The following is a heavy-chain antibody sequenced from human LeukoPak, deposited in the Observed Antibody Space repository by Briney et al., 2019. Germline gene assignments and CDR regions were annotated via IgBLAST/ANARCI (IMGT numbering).Heavy chain of an antibody. D-gene: IGHD2-2*01. CDR2: IIPIFGTA. CDR3: ARALGYCSSTSCSIDAFDI. Sequence: ASVKVSCKASGGTFSSYAISWVRQAPGQGLEWMGGIIPIFGTANYAQKFQGRVTITTDESTSTAYMELSSLRSEDTAVYYCARALGYCSSTSCSIDAFDIWGQGTMVTVSS. CDR1: GGTFSSYA. V-gene: IGHV1-69*05. J-gene: IGHJ3*02.